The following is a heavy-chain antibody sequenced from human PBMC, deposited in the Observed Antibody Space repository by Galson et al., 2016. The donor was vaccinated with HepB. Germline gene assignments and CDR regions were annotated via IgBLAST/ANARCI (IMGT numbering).Heavy chain of an antibody. D-gene: IGHD2-15*01. CDR1: GFSFSRYG. CDR3: AKERDVIAADPSLDS. J-gene: IGHJ4*02. CDR2: ISYDGNNK. V-gene: IGHV3-30*18. Sequence: SLRLSCAASGFSFSRYGMHWVRQAPGKGLEWVAVISYDGNNKNYADSVKGRFTISRDSSNNTLFLQMNSLRPEDTAGYYCAKERDVIAADPSLDSWGQGAPVTVSS.